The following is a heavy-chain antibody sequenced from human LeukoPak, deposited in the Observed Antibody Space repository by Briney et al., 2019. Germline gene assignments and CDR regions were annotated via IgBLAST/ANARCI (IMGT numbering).Heavy chain of an antibody. Sequence: GSSVKVSCKASGGTFSSYAISWVRQAPGQGLEWMGGIIPIFGTANYAQKFQGRVTITTDESTSTAYMELSSLRSEDTAVYYCAIAGDSSTSCYRCFDYWGQGTLVTVSS. CDR1: GGTFSSYA. J-gene: IGHJ4*02. CDR2: IIPIFGTA. D-gene: IGHD2-2*02. CDR3: AIAGDSSTSCYRCFDY. V-gene: IGHV1-69*05.